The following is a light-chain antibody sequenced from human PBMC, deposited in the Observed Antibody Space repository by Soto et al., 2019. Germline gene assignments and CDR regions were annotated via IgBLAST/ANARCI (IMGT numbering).Light chain of an antibody. J-gene: IGKJ5*01. CDR1: QSLSGNF. V-gene: IGKV3-20*01. Sequence: EIVLTQSPCTLSLSPGEGATLSCRSSQSLSGNFLAWYQRKPGQAPRLPIYGASSRATGIPDKFGGSGSRTDFTLTISRLEPEDSAVYFCQQYGSSPPITFGQGTRLEIK. CDR3: QQYGSSPPIT. CDR2: GAS.